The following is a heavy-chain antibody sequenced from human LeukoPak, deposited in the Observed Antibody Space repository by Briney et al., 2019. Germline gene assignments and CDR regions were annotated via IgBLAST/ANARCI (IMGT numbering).Heavy chain of an antibody. D-gene: IGHD3-9*01. CDR2: IIPIFGTA. J-gene: IGHJ5*02. V-gene: IGHV1-69*05. Sequence: ASVKVSCKASGGTFSSYAISWVREAPGQGLEWMGRIIPIFGTANYAQKFQGRVTITTHESTSTAYMELSSLKSENTAVYYCVRAGGSRYFDFDWFDPWGQGTLVTVSS. CDR3: VRAGGSRYFDFDWFDP. CDR1: GGTFSSYA.